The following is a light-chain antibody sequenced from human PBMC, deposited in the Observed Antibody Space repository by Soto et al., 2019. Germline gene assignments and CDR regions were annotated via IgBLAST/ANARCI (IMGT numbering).Light chain of an antibody. J-gene: IGLJ1*01. CDR3: CSYAGDTTFFV. V-gene: IGLV2-23*02. CDR2: EVN. Sequence: QSVLTQPASMSGSPGQSITISCTGTSSDVGSYYPVSWFQQHPGKAPKLIIYEVNKRPSGVSDRFSGSKSGNTASLTISGLQAADEAVYYCCSYAGDTTFFVFGTGTKLTVL. CDR1: SSDVGSYYP.